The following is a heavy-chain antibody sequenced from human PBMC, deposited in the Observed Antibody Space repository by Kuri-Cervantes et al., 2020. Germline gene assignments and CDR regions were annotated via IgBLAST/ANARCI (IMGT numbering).Heavy chain of an antibody. CDR1: GYSISSGYY. CDR2: IYHSGST. Sequence: SETLSLTCTVSGYSISSGYYWGWIRQPPGKGLEWIGSIYHSGSTYYNPSLKSRVTISVDTSKNQFSLKLSSVTAADTAVYYCARGELNSRRAFDIWGQGTMVTVSS. CDR3: ARGELNSRRAFDI. D-gene: IGHD1-7*01. J-gene: IGHJ3*02. V-gene: IGHV4-38-2*02.